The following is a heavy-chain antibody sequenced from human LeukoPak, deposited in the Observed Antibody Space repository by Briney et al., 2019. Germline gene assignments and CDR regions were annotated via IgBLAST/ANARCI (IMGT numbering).Heavy chain of an antibody. CDR2: ISSSGSYI. J-gene: IGHJ3*02. Sequence: NTGGSLRLSCAASGFTFSSYSVNWVRQAPGKGLAWVSSISSSGSYIYYADSVKGRFTFSRDNAKNSLYLQMNSLRAEDTAVYYCARVWSIAVAGAFDIWGQGTMVTVSS. D-gene: IGHD6-19*01. CDR1: GFTFSSYS. CDR3: ARVWSIAVAGAFDI. V-gene: IGHV3-21*01.